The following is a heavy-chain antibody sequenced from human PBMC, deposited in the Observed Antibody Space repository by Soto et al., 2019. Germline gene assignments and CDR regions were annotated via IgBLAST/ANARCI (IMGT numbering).Heavy chain of an antibody. CDR3: ARGRGDGYYYGMDV. CDR2: IIPIFGTA. J-gene: IGHJ6*02. CDR1: GFTFSSYA. V-gene: IGHV1-69*01. Sequence: VQLVESGGGLVKPGGSLRLSCAASGFTFSSYAISWVRQAPGQGLEWMGGIIPIFGTANYAQKFQGRVTITADESTSTAYMELSSLRSEDTAVYYCARGRGDGYYYGMDVWGQGTTVTVSS.